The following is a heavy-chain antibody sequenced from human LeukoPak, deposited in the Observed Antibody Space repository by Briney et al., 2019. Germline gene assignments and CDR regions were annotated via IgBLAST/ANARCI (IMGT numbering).Heavy chain of an antibody. CDR1: GGSISSYY. J-gene: IGHJ4*02. CDR3: ARRSGGYDDPFDY. Sequence: SETLSLTCTVSGGSISSYYWSWIRQPPGKGLEWIGYIYYSGSTSYNPSLKSRVTISVDTSKNQFSLKLSSVTAADTAVYYCARRSGGYDDPFDYWGQGTLVTVSS. V-gene: IGHV4-59*08. CDR2: IYYSGST. D-gene: IGHD5-12*01.